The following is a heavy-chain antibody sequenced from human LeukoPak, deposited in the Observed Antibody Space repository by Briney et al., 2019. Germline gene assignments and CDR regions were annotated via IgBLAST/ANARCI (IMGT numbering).Heavy chain of an antibody. D-gene: IGHD2-21*02. CDR3: ARASTSGCGGDCYFFDY. Sequence: ASVKVSCKTSGYSFTTSGISWVRQATGQGLEWMGWMNPNSGNTGYAQKFQGRVTMTRNTSISTAYMELSSLRSEDTAVYYCARASTSGCGGDCYFFDYWGQGTLVTVSS. CDR2: MNPNSGNT. V-gene: IGHV1-8*02. CDR1: GYSFTTSG. J-gene: IGHJ4*02.